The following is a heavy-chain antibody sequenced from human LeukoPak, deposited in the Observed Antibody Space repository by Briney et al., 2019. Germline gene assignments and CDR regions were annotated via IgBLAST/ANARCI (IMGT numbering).Heavy chain of an antibody. D-gene: IGHD2-8*02. J-gene: IGHJ4*02. CDR1: GGSFSDYY. V-gene: IGHV4-34*01. CDR3: ASGWSRFDY. CDR2: INHSGST. Sequence: SETLSLTCAVYGGSFSDYYWSWIRQPPGKGLEWIGEINHSGSTNYNPSLKSRVTISVDTSKNQFSLKLSSVTAADTAVYYCASGWSRFDYWGQGTLVTVSS.